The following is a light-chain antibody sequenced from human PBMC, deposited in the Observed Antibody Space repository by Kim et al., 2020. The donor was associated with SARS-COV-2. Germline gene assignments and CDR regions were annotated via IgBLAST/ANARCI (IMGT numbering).Light chain of an antibody. CDR1: QSVLYSSNNKNY. CDR3: QQYYSTPLT. J-gene: IGKJ4*01. Sequence: DIVMTQSPDSLAVSLGERATINCKSSQSVLYSSNNKNYLAWYQQKPGQPPKLLIYWASTRESGVPDRFSGSGSGTDFTLTIISLQAEDVAVYYCQQYYSTPLTFGGGTKLEI. V-gene: IGKV4-1*01. CDR2: WAS.